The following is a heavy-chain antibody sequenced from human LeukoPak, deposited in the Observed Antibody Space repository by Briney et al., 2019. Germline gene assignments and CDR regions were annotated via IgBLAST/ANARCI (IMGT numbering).Heavy chain of an antibody. V-gene: IGHV1-46*03. J-gene: IGHJ4*02. CDR1: GYSFTSHY. Sequence: ASVKVSCKASGYSFTSHYMHWVRQAPGQGLEWLGLINPSGSSTLYAQKFQGRVTMTRDMSTTTDYMELSSLRSEDTAVYYCARGRLDLGYWGQGTLVTVSS. CDR2: INPSGSST. D-gene: IGHD6-19*01. CDR3: ARGRLDLGY.